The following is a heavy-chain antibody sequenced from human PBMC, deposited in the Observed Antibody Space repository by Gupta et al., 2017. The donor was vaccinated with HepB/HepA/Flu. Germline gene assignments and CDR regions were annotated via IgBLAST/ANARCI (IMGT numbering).Heavy chain of an antibody. Sequence: EVQLVESGGGLVQPGGSLRLSCAASEFTFSNYWMSWVRQAPGKGLEWVANIKQDGREEYYVDSVKGRFTISRDNAKNSLYLQMNSLRAEDTAVYYCARLLRFGESSQHRAFDYWGQGTLVTVS. CDR3: ARLLRFGESSQHRAFDY. CDR1: EFTFSNYW. V-gene: IGHV3-7*01. CDR2: IKQDGREE. D-gene: IGHD3-10*01. J-gene: IGHJ4*02.